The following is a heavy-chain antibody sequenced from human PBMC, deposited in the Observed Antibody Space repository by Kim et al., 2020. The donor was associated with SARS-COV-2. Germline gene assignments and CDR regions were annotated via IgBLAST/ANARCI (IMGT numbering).Heavy chain of an antibody. D-gene: IGHD6-19*01. CDR2: IYYSGST. CDR1: GGSISSYY. V-gene: IGHV4-59*13. Sequence: SQTLSLTCTVSGGSISSYYWSWIRQPPGKGLEWIGYIYYSGSTNYNPSLKSRVTISVDTSKNQFSLKLSSVTAADTAVYYCARGGSGSGWYNGFRYFDYWGQGTLVTVSS. CDR3: ARGGSGSGWYNGFRYFDY. J-gene: IGHJ4*02.